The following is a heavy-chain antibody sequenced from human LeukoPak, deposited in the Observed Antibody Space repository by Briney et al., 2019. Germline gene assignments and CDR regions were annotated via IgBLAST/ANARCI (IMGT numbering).Heavy chain of an antibody. D-gene: IGHD4-17*01. CDR3: AKDDYGDYGLAFDY. V-gene: IGHV3-23*01. Sequence: GGSLRLSCAASGFTFSSYAMSWVRQAPGKGLEWVSAISGSGGSTYYAASVRGRFTISRDNSKNTLYLQMNSLRAEDTAVYYCAKDDYGDYGLAFDYWGQGTLVTVSS. CDR2: ISGSGGST. J-gene: IGHJ4*02. CDR1: GFTFSSYA.